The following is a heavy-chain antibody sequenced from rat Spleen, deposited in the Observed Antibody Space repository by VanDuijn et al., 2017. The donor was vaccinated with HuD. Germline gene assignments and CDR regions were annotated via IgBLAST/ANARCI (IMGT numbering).Heavy chain of an antibody. CDR2: ISPSGGST. V-gene: IGHV5S23*01. Sequence: EVQLVESGGGLVQPGRSLKLSCAASGFTLRNYGMAWVRQTPTKGLEWVASISPSGGSTYYRDSVNGRFTVSRDNTKSTLSLQMDSLRSEDTATYYCARRHYGYTDYFDYWGQGVMVPVSS. J-gene: IGHJ2*01. D-gene: IGHD1-11*01. CDR1: GFTLRNYG. CDR3: ARRHYGYTDYFDY.